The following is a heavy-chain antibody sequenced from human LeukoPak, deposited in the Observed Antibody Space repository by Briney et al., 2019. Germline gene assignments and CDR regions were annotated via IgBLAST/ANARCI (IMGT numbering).Heavy chain of an antibody. CDR3: ATVDNWNDDGFDN. D-gene: IGHD1-1*01. V-gene: IGHV4-39*01. CDR1: GGYISTSSHY. J-gene: IGHJ4*02. CDR2: IYYTGST. Sequence: SETLSLTCTVSGGYISTSSHYWGWVRQPPGKGLEWIGSIYYTGSTYYNPSLKSRVTISVDTSKNQFSLKLGSVTAADTAVYYCATVDNWNDDGFDNWGQGTLVTVSS.